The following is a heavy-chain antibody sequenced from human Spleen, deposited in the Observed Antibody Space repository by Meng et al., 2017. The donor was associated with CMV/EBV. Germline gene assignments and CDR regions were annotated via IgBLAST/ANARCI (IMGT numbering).Heavy chain of an antibody. CDR1: GGSFSGYY. CDR3: AKSRGYYVSWFDP. V-gene: IGHV4-34*01. CDR2: INHSGST. J-gene: IGHJ5*02. D-gene: IGHD3-22*01. Sequence: QVQPQQWGAGLLKPSETLPLTCAVYGGSFSGYYWSWIRQPPGKGLEWIGEINHSGSTNYNPSLKSRVTISVDTSKNQFSLKLSSVTAADTAVYYCAKSRGYYVSWFDPWGQGTLVTASS.